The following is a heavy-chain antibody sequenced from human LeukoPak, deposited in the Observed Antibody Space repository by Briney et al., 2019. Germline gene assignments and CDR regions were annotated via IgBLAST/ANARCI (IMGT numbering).Heavy chain of an antibody. J-gene: IGHJ4*02. CDR1: GFTFNSYW. CDR2: INGDGSST. Sequence: GSLRLSCAASGFTFNSYWMHWVRQAPGKGLVWVSRINGDGSSTSYADSVKGRFTISRDNAKNTLYLQMNSLRAEDTAVYYCARGFKGTGYSFFDYWGQGTLVTVSS. D-gene: IGHD3/OR15-3a*01. CDR3: ARGFKGTGYSFFDY. V-gene: IGHV3-74*01.